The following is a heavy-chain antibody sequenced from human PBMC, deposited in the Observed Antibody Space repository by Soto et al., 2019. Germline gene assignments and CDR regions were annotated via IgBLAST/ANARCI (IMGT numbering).Heavy chain of an antibody. CDR3: AKDRAHCRARSCKKWSDN. J-gene: IGHJ5*02. CDR1: GFAFISYG. CDR2: ISYDGSNK. D-gene: IGHD2-15*01. Sequence: SLKVSCGASGFAFISYGIHCVRQSPGKGLEWVAVISYDGSNKYYADSVKGRFTISRDNSKNTLYLQMNSLTAEDTAVYYCAKDRAHCRARSCKKWSDNWGKGNLATV. V-gene: IGHV3-30*18.